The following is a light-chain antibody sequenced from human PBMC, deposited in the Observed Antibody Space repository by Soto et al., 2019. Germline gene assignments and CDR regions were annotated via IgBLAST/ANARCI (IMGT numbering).Light chain of an antibody. CDR1: QGITNY. J-gene: IGKJ3*01. CDR2: AAS. CDR3: QKYNGAPFT. V-gene: IGKV1-27*01. Sequence: DIQMTKSPSSLSASVGDRVTITCRASQGITNYLACYHQNPGKVPKLLIYAASTLEPVVPSRFSGGGFGTVFTLSISSLQPEDFATYYCQKYNGAPFTFGPGTKVDIK.